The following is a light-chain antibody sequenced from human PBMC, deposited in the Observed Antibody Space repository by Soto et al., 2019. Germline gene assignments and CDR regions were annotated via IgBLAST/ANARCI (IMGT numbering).Light chain of an antibody. CDR1: SGHSAYI. V-gene: IGLV4-60*02. CDR3: ETWDNEVV. J-gene: IGLJ2*01. Sequence: QLVLTQSSSVSASLGSSVKLTCTLSSGHSAYIVAWHQVQPGKAPRYLMTVESSGSFNKGTRLPDRFSGSSSGADRHLSLSNLQFEDEAEYSCETWDNEVVFGGGTKLTVL. CDR2: VESSGSF.